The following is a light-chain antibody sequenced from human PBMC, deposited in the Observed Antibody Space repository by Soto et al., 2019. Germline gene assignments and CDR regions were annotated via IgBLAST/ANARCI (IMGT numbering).Light chain of an antibody. J-gene: IGKJ2*01. V-gene: IGKV1-39*01. CDR3: QQSYSTPHT. CDR2: AAA. Sequence: IPMTQSPSSLSASVGDRVTITCRASQRITTYLNWYQQKPGKAPKLLISAAATLQGGVPSRFSGSGSGTDFTLTITTLQPEDFATYFCQQSYSTPHTFGQGTKLEIK. CDR1: QRITTY.